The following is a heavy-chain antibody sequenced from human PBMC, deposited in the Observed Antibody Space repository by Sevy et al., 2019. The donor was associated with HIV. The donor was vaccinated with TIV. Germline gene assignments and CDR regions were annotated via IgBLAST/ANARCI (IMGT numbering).Heavy chain of an antibody. D-gene: IGHD4-17*01. V-gene: IGHV3-48*03. CDR3: ARDLPPSATTVAHFDC. CDR2: ISNSGTSM. J-gene: IGHJ4*02. Sequence: GSLKLSCVASGFTFSSYEMNWVRQAPGKGLEWVSYISNSGTSMYYSDSVKGRFTISRDNARNSLYLQMNSLRAEDTAVYYCARDLPPSATTVAHFDCWGQGTLVTVSS. CDR1: GFTFSSYE.